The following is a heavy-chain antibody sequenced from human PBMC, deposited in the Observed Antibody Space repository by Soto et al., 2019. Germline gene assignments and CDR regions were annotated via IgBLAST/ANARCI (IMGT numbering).Heavy chain of an antibody. J-gene: IGHJ4*02. CDR2: IVVGSGNT. V-gene: IGHV1-58*01. D-gene: IGHD5-12*01. CDR3: AADPGRIVATRGPFDY. Sequence: SVKVSCTASGFTFTSSAVQWVRQARGQRLEWIGWIVVGSGNTNYAQKFQERVTITRDMSTSTAYMELSSLRSEDTAVYYCAADPGRIVATRGPFDYWGQGTLVTVSS. CDR1: GFTFTSSA.